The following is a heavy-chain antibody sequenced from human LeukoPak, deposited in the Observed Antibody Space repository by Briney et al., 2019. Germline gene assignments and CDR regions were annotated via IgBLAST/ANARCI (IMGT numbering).Heavy chain of an antibody. J-gene: IGHJ5*02. CDR3: ARHRVVITQRGFDP. CDR1: GGSISSSSYY. V-gene: IGHV4-39*01. D-gene: IGHD3-22*01. CDR2: IYHSGST. Sequence: SETLSLTCTVSGGSISSSSYYWGWIRQPPGKGLEWIGSIYHSGSTYYNPSLKSRVTISVDTSKNQFSLKLSSVAAADTAVYYCARHRVVITQRGFDPWGQGTLVTVSS.